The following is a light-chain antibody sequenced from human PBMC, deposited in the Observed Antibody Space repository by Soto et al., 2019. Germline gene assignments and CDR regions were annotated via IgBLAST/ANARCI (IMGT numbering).Light chain of an antibody. Sequence: EIVLTQSPATLSLSPGDIAILSCRASQSVSHYLSWYQQRPGQAPRLLIFDVSNRATGIPVRFSGSGSGTDFTLTINSLEPDDFAFYFCQQRSEWPLCTFGQGTKL. J-gene: IGKJ2*02. V-gene: IGKV3-11*01. CDR1: QSVSHY. CDR3: QQRSEWPLCT. CDR2: DVS.